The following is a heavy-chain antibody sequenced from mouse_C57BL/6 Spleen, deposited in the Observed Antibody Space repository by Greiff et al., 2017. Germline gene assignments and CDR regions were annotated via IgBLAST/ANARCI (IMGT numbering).Heavy chain of an antibody. CDR3: ARDQEFDY. V-gene: IGHV3-6*01. Sequence: EVKLMESGPGLVKPSQSLSLTCSVTGYSITSGYYWNWIRQFPGNKLEWMGYISYDGSNNYNPSLKNRISITRDTSKNQFFLKLNSVTTEDTATYYCARDQEFDYWGQGTTLTVSS. J-gene: IGHJ2*01. CDR1: GYSITSGYY. D-gene: IGHD3-2*02. CDR2: ISYDGSN.